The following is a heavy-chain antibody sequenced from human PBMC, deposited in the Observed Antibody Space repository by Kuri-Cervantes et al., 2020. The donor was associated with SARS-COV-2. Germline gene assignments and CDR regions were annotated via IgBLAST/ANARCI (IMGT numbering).Heavy chain of an antibody. CDR1: GGAINTYNW. V-gene: IGHV4-4*02. Sequence: GSLRLSCVVSGGAINTYNWWTWVRQPPGKGLQWIGEIFHDGSTMFNPSLSLKGRVTISVDTSKNQFSLNLSSVTAADTAVYYCARPIVAAGFDYWGQGTLVTVSS. J-gene: IGHJ4*02. D-gene: IGHD6-13*01. CDR2: IFHDGST. CDR3: ARPIVAAGFDY.